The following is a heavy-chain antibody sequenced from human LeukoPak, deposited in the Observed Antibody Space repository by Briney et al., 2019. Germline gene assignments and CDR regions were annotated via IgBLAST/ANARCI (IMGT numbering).Heavy chain of an antibody. CDR3: ARDSYSNY. CDR2: IYTGGST. V-gene: IGHV3-66*01. Sequence: GGSLRLSCAASGFTVSSNYMNWVRQAPGKGLEWVSVIYTGGSTYYADSVKGRFTTSRDNPKNTVYLQMNSLRAEDTAVYYCARDSYSNYWGQGTLVTVSS. CDR1: GFTVSSNY. J-gene: IGHJ4*02. D-gene: IGHD4-11*01.